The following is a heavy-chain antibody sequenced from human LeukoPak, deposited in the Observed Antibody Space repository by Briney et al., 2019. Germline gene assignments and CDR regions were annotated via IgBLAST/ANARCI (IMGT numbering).Heavy chain of an antibody. CDR3: ARETPRRGETRDGYR. V-gene: IGHV3-9*01. Sequence: GGSLRLSCAGSGFTFDDYAMHWVRQVPGKGLEWVSGISWNSGSKVYADSVKGRFTTSRDNPKNLLFLQINSLRVEDTAVYYCARETPRRGETRDGYRWGQGTLVTVSS. CDR1: GFTFDDYA. CDR2: ISWNSGSK. D-gene: IGHD5-24*01. J-gene: IGHJ4*02.